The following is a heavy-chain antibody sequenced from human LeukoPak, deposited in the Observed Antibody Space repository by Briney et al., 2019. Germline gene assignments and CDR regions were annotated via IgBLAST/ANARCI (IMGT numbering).Heavy chain of an antibody. V-gene: IGHV3-23*01. J-gene: IGHJ4*02. CDR3: ARPSDHEWLVTKRELDC. Sequence: PGGSLRLPCAASGFSFSYNAMTWVRQSPGKGLEWVSAISGSGGNTYYADSVKGRFTISRDNSKNTLFLQMTSLRAEDTAVYYCARPSDHEWLVTKRELDCWGQGTLVTVSS. D-gene: IGHD5-12*01. CDR1: GFSFSYNA. CDR2: ISGSGGNT.